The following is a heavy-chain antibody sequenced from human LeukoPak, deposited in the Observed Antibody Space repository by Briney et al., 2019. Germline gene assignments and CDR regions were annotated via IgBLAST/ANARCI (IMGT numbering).Heavy chain of an antibody. D-gene: IGHD3-10*02. V-gene: IGHV3-20*04. CDR1: GFTFDDHA. Sequence: GGSLRLSCEVSGFTFDDHAINCVRQAPGQGLKWVANINWNGGSTGSGDSVTGRFTISRDNTKHSVFLQMHSLRGDDTALYYCARDMLLEVAFYILGQGTIVIVSS. CDR2: INWNGGST. CDR3: ARDMLLEVAFYI. J-gene: IGHJ3*02.